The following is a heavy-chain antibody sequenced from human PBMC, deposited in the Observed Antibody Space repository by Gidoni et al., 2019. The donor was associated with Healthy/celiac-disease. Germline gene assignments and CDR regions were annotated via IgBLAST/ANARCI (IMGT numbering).Heavy chain of an antibody. CDR2: ISYDGSNK. J-gene: IGHJ4*02. Sequence: QVQLVESGGGAVQPGGSLRLSCSASGFTFSSYGMHWVRQAPGKGLEWVAVISYDGSNKYYADSVKGRFTISRDNSKNTLYLQMNSLRAEDTAVYYCAKGDVVADFDYWGQGTLVTVSS. D-gene: IGHD2-15*01. CDR3: AKGDVVADFDY. CDR1: GFTFSSYG. V-gene: IGHV3-30*18.